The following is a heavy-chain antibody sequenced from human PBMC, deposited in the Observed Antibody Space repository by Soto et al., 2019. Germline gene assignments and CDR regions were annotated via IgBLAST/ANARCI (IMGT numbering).Heavy chain of an antibody. CDR2: ISYDGSNK. D-gene: IGHD3-10*01. J-gene: IGHJ4*02. Sequence: QVQLVESGGGVVQPGRSLRLSCAASGFTFSSYAMHWVRQAPGKGLEWVAVISYDGSNKYYADSVKGRFTISRANSKNTLYLQMNSLGAEDTAGYYCARALILWFGGSNYPGVDYWGQGTMVTVSS. CDR1: GFTFSSYA. CDR3: ARALILWFGGSNYPGVDY. V-gene: IGHV3-30-3*01.